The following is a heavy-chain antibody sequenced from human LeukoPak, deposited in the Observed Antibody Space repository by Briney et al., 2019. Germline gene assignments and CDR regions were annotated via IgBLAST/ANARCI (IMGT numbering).Heavy chain of an antibody. CDR3: ARDRETFTMVRGVILDY. CDR1: GYTFTSYY. V-gene: IGHV1-46*01. CDR2: INPSGGST. J-gene: IGHJ4*02. Sequence: GASVKVSCKASGYTFTSYYMHWVRQAPGQGLEWMGIINPSGGSTSYAQKFQGRVTMTRDTSTSTVYMELSSLRSEDTAVYYCARDRETFTMVRGVILDYWGQGTWSPSPQ. D-gene: IGHD3-10*01.